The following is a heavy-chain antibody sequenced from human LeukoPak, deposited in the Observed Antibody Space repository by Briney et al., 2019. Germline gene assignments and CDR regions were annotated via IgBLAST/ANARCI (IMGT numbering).Heavy chain of an antibody. J-gene: IGHJ4*02. V-gene: IGHV4-34*01. Sequence: SETLSLTCAVCGGSFSGYCWSWSRQPPGKGLEWIGEINHSGSTNYNPSLKSRVTISVDTSKNQFSLKLSSVTAADTAVYYCARNSDCSGGSCYFPYFDYWGQGPLVTVSS. D-gene: IGHD2-15*01. CDR3: ARNSDCSGGSCYFPYFDY. CDR1: GGSFSGYC. CDR2: INHSGST.